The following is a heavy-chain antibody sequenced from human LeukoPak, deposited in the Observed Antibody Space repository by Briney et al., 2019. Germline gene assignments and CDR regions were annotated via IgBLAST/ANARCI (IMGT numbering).Heavy chain of an antibody. V-gene: IGHV3-13*04. CDR1: GFTFSSYD. Sequence: GGSQRLSCAASGFTFSSYDMHWVRQGPGKGLEWVSGIDTAGGTYYAGSVKGRFTISRENAKNSFYLQMNSLRAGDTAVYFCTRRRRGLGSSSDASDIWGQGTMVTVSS. D-gene: IGHD3-10*01. CDR2: IDTAGGT. CDR3: TRRRRGLGSSSDASDI. J-gene: IGHJ3*02.